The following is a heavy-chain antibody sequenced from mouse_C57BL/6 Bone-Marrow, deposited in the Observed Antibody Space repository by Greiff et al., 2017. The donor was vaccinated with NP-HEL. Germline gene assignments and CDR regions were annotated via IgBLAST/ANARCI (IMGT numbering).Heavy chain of an antibody. Sequence: VQLQQPGAELVKPGASVKLSCKASGYTFTSYWMQWVKQRPGQGLEWIGEIDPSDSYTNYNQKFKGKATLTVDTSSSPAYMQLSSLTSEDSAVYYCARGGRGMDYWGQGTSVTVSS. CDR2: IDPSDSYT. V-gene: IGHV1-50*01. J-gene: IGHJ4*01. CDR1: GYTFTSYW. D-gene: IGHD3-3*01. CDR3: ARGGRGMDY.